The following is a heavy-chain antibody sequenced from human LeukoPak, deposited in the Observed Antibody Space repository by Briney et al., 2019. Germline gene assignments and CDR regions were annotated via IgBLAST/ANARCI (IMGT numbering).Heavy chain of an antibody. Sequence: SETLSLTCAVYGESFSGFYWNWIRQPPGKGLEWIGDINHSGSTNYNPSLTSRVTISVDTSRNQFSLKLSSLAAADTAVYYCARALRDYGSSGYYLGAFNYWGQGTLATVSS. D-gene: IGHD3-22*01. CDR1: GESFSGFY. CDR3: ARALRDYGSSGYYLGAFNY. J-gene: IGHJ4*02. V-gene: IGHV4-34*01. CDR2: INHSGST.